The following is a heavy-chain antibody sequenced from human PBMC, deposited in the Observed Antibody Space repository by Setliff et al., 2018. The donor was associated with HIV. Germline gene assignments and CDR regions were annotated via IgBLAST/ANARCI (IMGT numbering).Heavy chain of an antibody. J-gene: IGHJ2*01. CDR2: ICSTGGT. Sequence: PSETLSLTCTVSGGSINSYYWSWIRQPAGKGLEWIGHICSTGGTRYNPSLESRLTILVDTSRNQFSLNLSSVTAADTAVYYCARAAYSGTYVWEPATDLWGRGTLVTVSS. CDR3: ARAAYSGTYVWEPATDL. CDR1: GGSINSYY. V-gene: IGHV4-4*07. D-gene: IGHD1-26*01.